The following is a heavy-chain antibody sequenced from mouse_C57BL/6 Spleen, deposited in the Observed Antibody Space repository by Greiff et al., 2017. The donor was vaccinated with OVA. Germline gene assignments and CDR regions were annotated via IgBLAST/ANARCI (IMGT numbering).Heavy chain of an antibody. CDR2: INPSSGYT. D-gene: IGHD3-2*02. V-gene: IGHV1-7*01. CDR1: GYTFTSYW. Sequence: VQLQESGAELAKPGASVKLSCKASGYTFTSYWMHWVKQRPGQGLEWIGYINPSSGYTKYNQKFKDKATLTADKSSSTAYMQLSSLTYEDSAVDYCAPDSSGYVMDYWGQGTTLTVSA. CDR3: APDSSGYVMDY. J-gene: IGHJ2*01.